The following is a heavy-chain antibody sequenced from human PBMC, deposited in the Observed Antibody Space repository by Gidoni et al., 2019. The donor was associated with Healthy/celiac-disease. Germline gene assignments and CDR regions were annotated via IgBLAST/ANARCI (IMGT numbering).Heavy chain of an antibody. Sequence: EVHLVESGGGLIQPGGSLRLSCAASGFTVSTNYMSWVRQAPGKGLEWVSVMYSGGSTYYADSVKGRFTISRDNSKNTLFLQMNSLRAEDTAVYYCAKNSQWGDGFNYPHYWGQGTLVTVSS. V-gene: IGHV3-53*01. CDR3: AKNSQWGDGFNYPHY. D-gene: IGHD3-10*01. J-gene: IGHJ4*02. CDR2: MYSGGST. CDR1: GFTVSTNY.